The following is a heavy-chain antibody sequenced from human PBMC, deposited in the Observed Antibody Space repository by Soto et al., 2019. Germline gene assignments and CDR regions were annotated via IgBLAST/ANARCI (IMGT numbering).Heavy chain of an antibody. CDR1: GFTVSNNY. V-gene: IGHV3-53*01. CDR2: IYSSGGT. Sequence: GGSLRLSCAASGFTVSNNYMSWVRQAPGKGLEWVSLIYSSGGTYHADSVKGRFTISRDNSKNTLYLQMNSLRAEDTAVYYCARDRRDYYYYGMDVWGQGTTVTVSS. J-gene: IGHJ6*02. CDR3: ARDRRDYYYYGMDV.